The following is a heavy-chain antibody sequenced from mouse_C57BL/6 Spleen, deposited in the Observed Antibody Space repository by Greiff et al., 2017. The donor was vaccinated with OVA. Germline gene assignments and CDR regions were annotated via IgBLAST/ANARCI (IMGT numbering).Heavy chain of an antibody. Sequence: EVKLLESGPELVKPGASVKISCKASGYSFTGYYMNWVKQSPEKSLEWIGEINPSTGGTTYNQKFKAKATLTVDKSSSTAYMQLKSLTSEDSAVYYCARWITTGAAMDYWGQGTSVTVSS. V-gene: IGHV1-42*01. J-gene: IGHJ4*01. CDR2: INPSTGGT. D-gene: IGHD1-1*01. CDR1: GYSFTGYY. CDR3: ARWITTGAAMDY.